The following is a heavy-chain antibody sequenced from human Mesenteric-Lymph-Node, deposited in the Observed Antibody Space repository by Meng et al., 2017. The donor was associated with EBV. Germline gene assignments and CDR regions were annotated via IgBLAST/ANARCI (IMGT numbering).Heavy chain of an antibody. Sequence: QLQHWGAGLLKPSETLSLTCAVYGGSFSGSFWSWIRQPPGKGLEWIGEINPSGGTNYSPSLKSRVTISLDTSKNQFSLKLSSVTAADTAVYYCARSTRGYSSSWFDYWSQGTLVTVSS. CDR1: GGSFSGSF. D-gene: IGHD6-13*01. CDR3: ARSTRGYSSSWFDY. V-gene: IGHV4-34*02. CDR2: INPSGGT. J-gene: IGHJ4*02.